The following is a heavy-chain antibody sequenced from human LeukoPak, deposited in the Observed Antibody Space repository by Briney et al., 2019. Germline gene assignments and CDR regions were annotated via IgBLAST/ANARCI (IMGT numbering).Heavy chain of an antibody. J-gene: IGHJ3*02. Sequence: SETLSLTCAVYGGSFSGYYWSWIRQPPGKGLEWIGEINHSGSTNYNPSLKSRVTISLDTSKNQFSLQLTSVTAADTAVCYCARSSLFYDDAFDIWGQGTMVTVSS. CDR1: GGSFSGYY. CDR2: INHSGST. V-gene: IGHV4-34*01. D-gene: IGHD2/OR15-2a*01. CDR3: ARSSLFYDDAFDI.